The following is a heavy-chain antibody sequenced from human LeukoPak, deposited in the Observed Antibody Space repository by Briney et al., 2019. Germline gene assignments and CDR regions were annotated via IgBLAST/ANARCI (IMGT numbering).Heavy chain of an antibody. V-gene: IGHV4-59*01. CDR1: GGSFGLYH. CDR2: IFYNGST. Sequence: SETLSLTCTVSGGSFGLYHWSWIRQPPGKGLEWIGYIFYNGSTKYNISLKSRLTISIDTSKNQFSLKLSSVTAADTAVYYCARGVTIIDYWGQGTLVTVSS. D-gene: IGHD5-18*01. J-gene: IGHJ4*02. CDR3: ARGVTIIDY.